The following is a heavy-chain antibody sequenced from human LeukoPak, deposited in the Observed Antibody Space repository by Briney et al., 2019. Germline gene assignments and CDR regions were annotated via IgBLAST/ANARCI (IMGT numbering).Heavy chain of an antibody. J-gene: IGHJ4*02. CDR2: INHSGST. V-gene: IGHV4-34*01. Sequence: SETLSLTCTVSGGSISSYYWSWIRQPPGKGLEWIGEINHSGSTNYNPSLKSRVTISVDTSKNQFSLKLSSVTAADTAVYYCANSNLDYWGQGTLVTVSS. CDR3: ANSNLDY. CDR1: GGSISSYY. D-gene: IGHD4-4*01.